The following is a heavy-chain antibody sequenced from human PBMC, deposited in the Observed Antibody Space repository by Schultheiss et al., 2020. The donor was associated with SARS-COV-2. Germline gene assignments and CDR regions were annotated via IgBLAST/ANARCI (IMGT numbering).Heavy chain of an antibody. D-gene: IGHD3-3*01. J-gene: IGHJ4*02. CDR3: ARASNDFWSGALDY. CDR2: IYYSGST. V-gene: IGHV4-31*02. Sequence: SWVRQHPGKGLEWIGYIYYSGSTYYNPSLKSRVTISVDTSKNQFSLKLSSVTAADTAVYYCARASNDFWSGALDYWGQGTLVTVSS.